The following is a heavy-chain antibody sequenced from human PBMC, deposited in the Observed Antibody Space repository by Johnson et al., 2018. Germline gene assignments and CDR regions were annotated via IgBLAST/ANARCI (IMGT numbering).Heavy chain of an antibody. J-gene: IGHJ1*01. CDR3: AKGVVVGLYFQH. CDR1: GFTFSTYA. V-gene: IGHV3-23*04. CDR2: ISGAGGST. Sequence: VQLVQSGGGLVQPGGSLRLSCAASGFTFSTYAMSWVRQAPGKGLEWVSAISGAGGSTYYAGSVKGRFTISRDNSKNTLFLQMNSRRAEDTAVYYCAKGVVVGLYFQHWGQGTLVTVSS. D-gene: IGHD2-21*01.